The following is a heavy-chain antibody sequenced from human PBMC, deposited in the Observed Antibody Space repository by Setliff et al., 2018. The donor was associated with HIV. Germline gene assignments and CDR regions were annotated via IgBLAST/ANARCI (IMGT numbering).Heavy chain of an antibody. CDR3: AREGGGARSDYYYGMDV. D-gene: IGHD1-26*01. CDR2: IKEDGSEK. Sequence: GGSLRLSCAASGFTFSTSWMTWVRQAPGKGLEWVANIKEDGSEKYYVDSVKGRFTISRDNAKNSLYLQMNSLRAEDTAVYYCAREGGGARSDYYYGMDVWGQGTTVTVSS. CDR1: GFTFSTSW. J-gene: IGHJ6*02. V-gene: IGHV3-7*01.